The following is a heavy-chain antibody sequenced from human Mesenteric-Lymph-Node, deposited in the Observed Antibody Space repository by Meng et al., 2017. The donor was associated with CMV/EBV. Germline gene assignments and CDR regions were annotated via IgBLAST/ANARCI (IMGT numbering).Heavy chain of an antibody. V-gene: IGHV4-39*07. CDR2: FYYSGST. CDR3: ARALRVFCTNGVCQLYDY. Sequence: GSLRLSCTVSGGSITSSNYYWGWIRQPPGKGLQWIGSFYYSGSTYYNPSLESRVTISADTSKNRFSLKLRSVTAADTAVYFCARALRVFCTNGVCQLYDYWGQGTLVTVSS. CDR1: GGSITSSNYY. J-gene: IGHJ4*02. D-gene: IGHD2-8*01.